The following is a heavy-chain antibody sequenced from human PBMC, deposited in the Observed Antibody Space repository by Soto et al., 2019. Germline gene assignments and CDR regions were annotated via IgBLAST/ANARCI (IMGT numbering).Heavy chain of an antibody. Sequence: QVQLVESGGGVVQPGRSLRLSCAASGFTFSSYAMHWVRQAPGKGLEWVAVISYDGSNKYYADSVKGRFTISRDNSKNTLYLQMYSLRAEDTAVYYCARITMVRAFDYWGQGTLVTVSS. V-gene: IGHV3-30-3*01. CDR3: ARITMVRAFDY. CDR2: ISYDGSNK. J-gene: IGHJ4*02. CDR1: GFTFSSYA. D-gene: IGHD3-10*01.